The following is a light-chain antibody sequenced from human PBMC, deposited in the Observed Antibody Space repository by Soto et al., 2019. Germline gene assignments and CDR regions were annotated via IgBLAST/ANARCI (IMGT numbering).Light chain of an antibody. V-gene: IGKV1-5*03. CDR2: KAS. CDR1: QSISSW. Sequence: DIQMSQSPSTLSASVGDRVTITCRASQSISSWLAWYQQKPGKAPKLLIYKASSLESGVPSRFSGSGSGTEFTLTISSLQPDDFATYYCQQYNSYSTFGQGTNVEIK. CDR3: QQYNSYST. J-gene: IGKJ1*01.